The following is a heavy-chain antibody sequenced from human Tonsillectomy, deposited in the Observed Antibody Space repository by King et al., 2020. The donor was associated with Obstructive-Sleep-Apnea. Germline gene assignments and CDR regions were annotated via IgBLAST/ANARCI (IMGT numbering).Heavy chain of an antibody. V-gene: IGHV3-33*01. CDR1: GFTFSSYG. CDR2: IWYDGSNK. CDR3: ARDDPPGGWLVNWFDP. D-gene: IGHD6-19*01. J-gene: IGHJ5*02. Sequence: VQLVESGGGVVQPGRSLRLSCAASGFTFSSYGMHWVRQAPGKGLEWVAVIWYDGSNKYYADSVKGRFTISRDNSKNTLYLQMNSLRAEDTAVYYCARDDPPGGWLVNWFDPWGQGTLVTVSS.